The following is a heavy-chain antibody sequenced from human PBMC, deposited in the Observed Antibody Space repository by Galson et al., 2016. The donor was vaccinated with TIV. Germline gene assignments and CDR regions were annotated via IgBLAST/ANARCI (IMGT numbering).Heavy chain of an antibody. J-gene: IGHJ5*01. CDR1: GYTFTSYW. V-gene: IGHV5-51*03. CDR3: ARRVGWHDSTGVYPDMRWCDS. Sequence: QSGAEVKKPGESLKISCKASGYTFTSYWIGWVRQMPGKGPEWMGIIYPGDSDRKYSPSFQGQVTMSADKSTNTAYLQWSRLKASDTAMYYCARRVGWHDSTGVYPDMRWCDSWGQGTLVTVSS. D-gene: IGHD3-22*01. CDR2: IYPGDSDR.